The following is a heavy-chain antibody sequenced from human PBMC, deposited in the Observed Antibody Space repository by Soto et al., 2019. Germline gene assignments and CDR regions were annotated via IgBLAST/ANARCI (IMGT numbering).Heavy chain of an antibody. V-gene: IGHV5-10-1*01. Sequence: PGESLKISCKGSGYSFTSYWIGWVRQMPGKGLEWMGRIDPSDSYTNYSPSFQGHVTISADKSISTAYLQWSSLEASDTAMYYCARNHDFKAYYGMDVWGQGTTVTVSS. J-gene: IGHJ6*02. D-gene: IGHD2-21*02. CDR3: ARNHDFKAYYGMDV. CDR1: GYSFTSYW. CDR2: IDPSDSYT.